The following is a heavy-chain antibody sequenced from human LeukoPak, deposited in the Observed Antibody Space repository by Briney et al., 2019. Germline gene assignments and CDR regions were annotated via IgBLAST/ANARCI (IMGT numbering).Heavy chain of an antibody. V-gene: IGHV4-34*01. J-gene: IGHJ5*02. Sequence: SETLSLTCAVYGGSFSGYYWSWIRQPPGKGLEWIGEINHSGSTNYNPSLKSRVTISVDTSKNQFSLKLSSVTAADTAVYYCARGPDYYDSSGYGNWFDPWGQGTLVTVSS. D-gene: IGHD3-22*01. CDR1: GGSFSGYY. CDR2: INHSGST. CDR3: ARGPDYYDSSGYGNWFDP.